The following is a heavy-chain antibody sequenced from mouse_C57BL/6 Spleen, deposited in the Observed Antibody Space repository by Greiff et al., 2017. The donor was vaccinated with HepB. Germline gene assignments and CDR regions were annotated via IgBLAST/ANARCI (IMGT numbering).Heavy chain of an antibody. CDR1: GFTFSDYY. CDR2: INYDGSST. Sequence: EVMLVESEGGLVQPGSSMKLSCTASGFTFSDYYVAWVRQVPEKGLEWVANINYDGSSTYYLDSLKSRFIISRDNAKNILYLQMSSLKSEDTATYYCARDTYSSGYPNWYFDVWGTGTTVTVSS. CDR3: ARDTYSSGYPNWYFDV. D-gene: IGHD3-2*02. J-gene: IGHJ1*03. V-gene: IGHV5-16*01.